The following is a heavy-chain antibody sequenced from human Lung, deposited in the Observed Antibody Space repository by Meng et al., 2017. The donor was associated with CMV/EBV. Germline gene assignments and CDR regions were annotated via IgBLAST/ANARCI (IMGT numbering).Heavy chain of an antibody. D-gene: IGHD1-1*01. CDR2: IYDSGRT. J-gene: IGHJ4*02. CDR1: GGSIGSHY. Sequence: SETLSLTCTVSGGSIGSHYWSWIRQPPGSGLEWIGYIYDSGRTNYNPSLKSRVTISADTSKNQFSLKLRSVTAADTAVYFCARLPAATTEDYWGQGTLVTVSS. V-gene: IGHV4-59*11. CDR3: ARLPAATTEDY.